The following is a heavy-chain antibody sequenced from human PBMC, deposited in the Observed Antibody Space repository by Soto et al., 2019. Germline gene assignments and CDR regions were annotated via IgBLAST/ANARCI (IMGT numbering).Heavy chain of an antibody. Sequence: GGSLRLSCAVSGFTFSSYAMHWVRQAPGKGLEWVAVISHDGSDKFYADSVKGRFTISRDNSKNTLYLQMNSLRSEDTAVYFCARDRSMVGGYYFDSWGRGTLVTGSS. D-gene: IGHD3-10*01. J-gene: IGHJ4*02. CDR3: ARDRSMVGGYYFDS. CDR1: GFTFSSYA. V-gene: IGHV3-30-3*01. CDR2: ISHDGSDK.